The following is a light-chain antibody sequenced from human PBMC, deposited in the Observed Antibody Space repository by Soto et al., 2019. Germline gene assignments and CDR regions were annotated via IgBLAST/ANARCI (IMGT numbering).Light chain of an antibody. CDR3: GSWDSSLSAYV. Sequence: QSVLTQPPSVSAAPGQTVTISCSGSSSNIGNNDVSWYQQLPGTAPRLLIYANNKRPSHTPDRFSGSKSGTSATLDITGLQTGDEADYYCGSWDSSLSAYVFGTGTKLTVL. CDR1: SSNIGNND. CDR2: ANN. V-gene: IGLV1-51*01. J-gene: IGLJ1*01.